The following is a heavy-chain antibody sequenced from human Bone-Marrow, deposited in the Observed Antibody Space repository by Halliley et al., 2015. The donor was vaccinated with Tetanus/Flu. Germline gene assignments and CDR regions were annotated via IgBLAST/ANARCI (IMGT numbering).Heavy chain of an antibody. J-gene: IGHJ6*02. CDR2: ISYDGSNQ. V-gene: IGHV3-30*18. Sequence: SLRLSCAVSGFTFSSYGMHWVRQAPGKGLEWVAVISYDGSNQYYAESVKGRFTISRDNSKNTLFLQMNSLRAGDTAVYYCAKGPYNSNYPHTYYYCGMDVWGQRTTVTVSS. CDR1: GFTFSSYG. CDR3: AKGPYNSNYPHTYYYCGMDV. D-gene: IGHD1-7*01.